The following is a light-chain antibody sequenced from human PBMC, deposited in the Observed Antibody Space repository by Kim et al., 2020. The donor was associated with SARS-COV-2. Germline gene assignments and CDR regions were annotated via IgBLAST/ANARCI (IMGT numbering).Light chain of an antibody. CDR3: QQYNGYPWT. CDR2: KAS. V-gene: IGKV1-5*03. J-gene: IGKJ1*01. CDR1: QSINSW. Sequence: DIQMTQSPSTLSASVGDRVTLTCRASQSINSWLAWYQQKPGKAPKLLIYKASSLESGVPSRFSGSGSGTDFTLTISSLQPDDFATYYCQQYNGYPWTFGQGTKVDIK.